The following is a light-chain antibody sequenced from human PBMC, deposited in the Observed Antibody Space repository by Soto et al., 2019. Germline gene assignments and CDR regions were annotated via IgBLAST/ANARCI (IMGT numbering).Light chain of an antibody. J-gene: IGKJ1*01. Sequence: DIQLTQPPSSLSASVGDRVTITCRAGQSIISYLNWYEQKPGKAPKLLIYAASTLQTGVPSRFSGSGSGTDFTLTISSLQPEDFTTYYCQQSYSTPPTFGQGTKVDIK. V-gene: IGKV1-39*01. CDR1: QSIISY. CDR3: QQSYSTPPT. CDR2: AAS.